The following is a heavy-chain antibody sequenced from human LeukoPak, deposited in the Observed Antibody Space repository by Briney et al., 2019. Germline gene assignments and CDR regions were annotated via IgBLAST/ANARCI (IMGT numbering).Heavy chain of an antibody. D-gene: IGHD6-13*01. V-gene: IGHV3-7*01. CDR2: IKQDGSEK. Sequence: GGSLRLSCAASGFTFSSYWMSWVRQAPGKGLEWVANIKQDGSEKYYVDSVKGRFTISRDNAKNSLYLQMNSLRAEDTAVYYCARGIDSSSYYYYYMDVWGKGTTVTVSS. J-gene: IGHJ6*03. CDR3: ARGIDSSSYYYYYMDV. CDR1: GFTFSSYW.